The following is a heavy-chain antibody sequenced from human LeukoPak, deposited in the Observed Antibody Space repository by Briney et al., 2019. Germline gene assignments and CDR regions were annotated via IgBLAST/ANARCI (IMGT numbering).Heavy chain of an antibody. D-gene: IGHD6-13*01. Sequence: SETLSLTCTVSGGSINNGGYYWSWIRQHPGKGLEWIGYIYYSGSSYYNPSLRSRVTISVDTSKNHFSLKLSSVTAADTAVYYCARALGYSSPDAFDIWDQGTMVTVSS. CDR3: ARALGYSSPDAFDI. V-gene: IGHV4-31*03. CDR2: IYYSGSS. CDR1: GGSINNGGYY. J-gene: IGHJ3*02.